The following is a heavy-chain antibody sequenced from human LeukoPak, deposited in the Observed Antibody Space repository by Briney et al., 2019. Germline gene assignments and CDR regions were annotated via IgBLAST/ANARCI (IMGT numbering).Heavy chain of an antibody. CDR1: GFTFSSYA. J-gene: IGHJ6*02. CDR3: AKGVSNYYGVYYYYGMDV. V-gene: IGHV3-23*01. Sequence: GGSLRLSCAASGFTFSSYAMSWVRQAPGKGLEWVSAISGSGGSTYYADSVKGRFTISRDNSKNTLYLQMDSLRAEDTAVYYCAKGVSNYYGVYYYYGMDVWGQGTTVTVSS. CDR2: ISGSGGST. D-gene: IGHD4-11*01.